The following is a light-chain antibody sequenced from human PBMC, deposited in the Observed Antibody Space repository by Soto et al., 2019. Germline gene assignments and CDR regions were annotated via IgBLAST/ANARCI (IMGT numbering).Light chain of an antibody. J-gene: IGKJ3*01. CDR3: QQYGDSPLT. Sequence: EILLTQSPSTLSFSPVEVVTLSCRASQSVTVNSLAWYQQKPGQAPRLLIYAAPTRAAAVPDRFTGSGSGTDFALTISRLEPEDFGVYYCQQYGDSPLTSGPGTKVDI. V-gene: IGKV3-20*01. CDR2: AAP. CDR1: QSVTVNS.